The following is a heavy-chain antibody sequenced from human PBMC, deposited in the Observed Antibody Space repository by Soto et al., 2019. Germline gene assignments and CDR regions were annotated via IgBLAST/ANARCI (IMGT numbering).Heavy chain of an antibody. CDR3: ARVEFEYSSSSEFFQH. CDR2: INPSGGST. J-gene: IGHJ1*01. V-gene: IGHV1-46*01. D-gene: IGHD6-6*01. Sequence: SLNLRRKTAVYSLTRYHMDCRILAPQQGLEWMGIINPSGGSTSYAQKFQGRVTMTRDTSTSTVYMELSSLRSEDTAVYYCARVEFEYSSSSEFFQHWGQRTLVPGSS. CDR1: VYSLTRYH.